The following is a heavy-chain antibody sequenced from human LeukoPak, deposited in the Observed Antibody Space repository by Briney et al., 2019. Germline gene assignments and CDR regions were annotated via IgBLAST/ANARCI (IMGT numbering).Heavy chain of an antibody. J-gene: IGHJ4*02. D-gene: IGHD6-13*01. Sequence: ASVKVSCKASGYTFTGYYMHWVRQAPGQGLEWMGWINPNSGGTNYAQKFQGRVTMTRDTSISTAYMELSRLRSDDTAVYYCARDESDSSSLLPFDYWGQGTLVTVSS. CDR2: INPNSGGT. V-gene: IGHV1-2*02. CDR3: ARDESDSSSLLPFDY. CDR1: GYTFTGYY.